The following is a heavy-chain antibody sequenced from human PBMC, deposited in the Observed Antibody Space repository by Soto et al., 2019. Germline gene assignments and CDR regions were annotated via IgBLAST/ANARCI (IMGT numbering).Heavy chain of an antibody. Sequence: SETLSLTCAVYGGSFSGYYWSWIRQPPGKGLEWIGEINHSGSTNYNPSLKSRVTISVDTSKNQFSLKLSSVTAADTAVYYCARGGDYYDSSGYYLDYWGQGPLVSVSS. CDR2: INHSGST. V-gene: IGHV4-34*01. CDR3: ARGGDYYDSSGYYLDY. CDR1: GGSFSGYY. J-gene: IGHJ4*02. D-gene: IGHD3-22*01.